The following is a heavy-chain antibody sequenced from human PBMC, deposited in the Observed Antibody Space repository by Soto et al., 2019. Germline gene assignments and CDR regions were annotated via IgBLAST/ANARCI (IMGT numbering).Heavy chain of an antibody. J-gene: IGHJ6*02. CDR2: ISYDGSNK. V-gene: IGHV3-30-3*01. Sequence: GGSLRLSCAASGFTFSSYAMHWVRQAPGKGLGWVAVISYDGSNKYYADSVKGRFTVSRDDSKNTLYLQMNSLRTEDTAVYYCVRASGMDVWGQGTTVTVSS. CDR1: GFTFSSYA. CDR3: VRASGMDV.